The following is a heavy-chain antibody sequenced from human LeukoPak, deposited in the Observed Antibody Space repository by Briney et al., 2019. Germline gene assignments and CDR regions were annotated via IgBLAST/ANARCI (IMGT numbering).Heavy chain of an antibody. CDR3: ARESCSSTSCYAYFDY. CDR2: INHSGST. Sequence: SETLSLTCAVYGGSFSGYYWSWVRQPPGKGLEWIGEINHSGSTNYNPSLKSRVTISVDMSKNQFSLKLNSVTAADTAVYYCARESCSSTSCYAYFDYWGQGTLVTVSS. CDR1: GGSFSGYY. V-gene: IGHV4-34*01. J-gene: IGHJ4*02. D-gene: IGHD2-2*01.